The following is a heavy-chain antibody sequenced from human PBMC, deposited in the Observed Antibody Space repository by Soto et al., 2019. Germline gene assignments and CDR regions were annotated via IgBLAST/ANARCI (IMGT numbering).Heavy chain of an antibody. Sequence: PGESLKISCAASGFMFSTYGLHWVRQAPGKGLKWVAATSLDGSITYYTDSVKGRFTISRDNSKNTLYLQMNSLRAEDTAVYYCAKPRGMYSSGWYGGFDSWGQGTLVTVSS. J-gene: IGHJ4*02. CDR2: TSLDGSIT. V-gene: IGHV3-30*18. CDR3: AKPRGMYSSGWYGGFDS. D-gene: IGHD6-19*01. CDR1: GFMFSTYG.